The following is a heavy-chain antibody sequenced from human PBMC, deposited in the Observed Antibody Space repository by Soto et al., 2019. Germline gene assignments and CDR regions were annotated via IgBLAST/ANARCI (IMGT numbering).Heavy chain of an antibody. D-gene: IGHD3-22*01. V-gene: IGHV1-69*13. CDR3: ASSLVVASTLYYYGMDV. CDR2: IIPIFGTA. J-gene: IGHJ6*02. CDR1: GGTFSSYA. Sequence: SVKVSCKASGGTFSSYAISWVRQAPGQGLEWMGGIIPIFGTANYAQKFQGRVTITADESTSTAYMELSSLRSEDTAVYYCASSLVVASTLYYYGMDVWGQGTTVTVSS.